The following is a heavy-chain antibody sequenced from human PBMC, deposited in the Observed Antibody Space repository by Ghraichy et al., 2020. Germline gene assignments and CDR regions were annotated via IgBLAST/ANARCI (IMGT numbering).Heavy chain of an antibody. J-gene: IGHJ6*02. CDR3: VRLLFAFSDYFFGMDV. CDR2: VYYSGST. V-gene: IGHV4-59*08. Sequence: SETLSLTCSVSGGTLSSYYWTWIRQPPGKGLEWIGYVYYSGSTSHNPSLKSRVSMSADTSKNQFSLKLTSVTAADTAVYYCVRLLFAFSDYFFGMDVWGQGTTVTVSS. D-gene: IGHD3-10*02. CDR1: GGTLSSYY.